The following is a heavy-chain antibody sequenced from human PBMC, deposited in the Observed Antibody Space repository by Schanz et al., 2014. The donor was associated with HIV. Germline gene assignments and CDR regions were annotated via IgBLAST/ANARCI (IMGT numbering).Heavy chain of an antibody. D-gene: IGHD1-1*01. CDR3: TKEVPPDV. Sequence: EVQLVESGGGLIQPGGSLRLSCAASGFTFSSYALNWVRQAPGKGLEWVSAIVSSGGSTYHADSVKGRFTISRDNSKNTLYLQMNSLRAEDTAVYYCTKEVPPDVWGQGTTVTVSS. CDR1: GFTFSSYA. V-gene: IGHV3-23*04. J-gene: IGHJ6*02. CDR2: IVSSGGST.